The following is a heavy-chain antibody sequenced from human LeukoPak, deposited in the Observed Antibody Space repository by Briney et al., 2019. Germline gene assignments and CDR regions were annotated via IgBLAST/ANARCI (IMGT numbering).Heavy chain of an antibody. J-gene: IGHJ4*02. CDR2: IYSGGST. CDR1: GFTVSSNY. CDR3: ARERGNNPYFDY. Sequence: PGGSLRLSCAASGFTVSSNYMSWVRQAPGKGLEGVSVIYSGGSTYYADSVKGRFTISRDNSKNTLYLQMNSLRAEDTAVYYCARERGNNPYFDYWGQGTLVTVSS. V-gene: IGHV3-66*01. D-gene: IGHD4-23*01.